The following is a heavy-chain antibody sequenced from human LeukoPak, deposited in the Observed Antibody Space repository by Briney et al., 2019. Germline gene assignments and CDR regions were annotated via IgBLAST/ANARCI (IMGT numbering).Heavy chain of an antibody. CDR1: GFTFSSYG. CDR3: AKDSEDDFGDYLDY. Sequence: PGGSLRLSCAASGFTFSSYGMSWVRQAPGKGLEWVSAISGSGGRTYYADSVKGRFTISRDNSKNTLSLQVNSLRAEDTAVYYCAKDSEDDFGDYLDYWGQGTLVTVSS. J-gene: IGHJ4*02. D-gene: IGHD4-17*01. V-gene: IGHV3-23*01. CDR2: ISGSGGRT.